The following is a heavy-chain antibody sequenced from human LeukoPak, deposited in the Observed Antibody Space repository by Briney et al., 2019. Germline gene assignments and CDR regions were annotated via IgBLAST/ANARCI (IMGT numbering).Heavy chain of an antibody. CDR1: RGSFSDFY. V-gene: IGHV4-34*01. CDR3: AYSSAYQQH. D-gene: IGHD3-22*01. CDR2: INHSGST. Sequence: SETLSLTCAVYRGSFSDFYCSWIRQSPGKGLEWIGEINHSGSTNYNPSLKSRVTTSVDTSKNQLSLKLSSLTAADTAVYYCAYSSAYQQHWGQGTLVTVSS. J-gene: IGHJ1*01.